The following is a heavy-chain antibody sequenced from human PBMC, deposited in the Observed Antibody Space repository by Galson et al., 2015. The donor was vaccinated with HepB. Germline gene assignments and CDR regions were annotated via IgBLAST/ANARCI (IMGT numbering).Heavy chain of an antibody. J-gene: IGHJ3*02. CDR1: GYSFTSYW. CDR3: ARRVVGATKGSAFDI. CDR2: IYPGDSDT. D-gene: IGHD1-26*01. V-gene: IGHV5-51*01. Sequence: QSGAEVKKPGESLKISCKGSGYSFTSYWIGWVRQMPGKGLEWMGIIYPGDSDTRYSPSFQGQVTISADKSISTAYLQWSSLKASDTAMYYCARRVVGATKGSAFDIWGQGIMVTVSS.